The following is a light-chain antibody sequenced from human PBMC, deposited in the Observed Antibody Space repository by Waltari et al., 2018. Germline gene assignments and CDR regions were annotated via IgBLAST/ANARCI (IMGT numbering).Light chain of an antibody. V-gene: IGLV3-25*03. J-gene: IGLJ2*01. CDR2: KDS. CDR3: QSADSSGTNVV. Sequence: SYELTQPPSVSVSPGQTARITCPGDALPHHQSYWYQQKPGQAPVLVIYKDSERPSGIPERFSGSSSGTTVTLTISGVQAEDEADYYCQSADSSGTNVVFGGGTKLTVL. CDR1: ALPHHQ.